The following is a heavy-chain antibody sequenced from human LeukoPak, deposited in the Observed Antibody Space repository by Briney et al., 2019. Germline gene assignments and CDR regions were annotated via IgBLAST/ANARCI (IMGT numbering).Heavy chain of an antibody. J-gene: IGHJ4*02. V-gene: IGHV4-59*12. CDR3: ARDGGGTGYSSSRGAY. CDR2: IYYSGST. D-gene: IGHD6-13*01. Sequence: KPSETLSLTCTVSGGSISSYYWSWIRQPPGKGPEGIGYIYYSGSTNDNPSLKSRVTISVDTSKNQFSLKLSSVTAADTAVYYCARDGGGTGYSSSRGAYWGQGALVTVSS. CDR1: GGSISSYY.